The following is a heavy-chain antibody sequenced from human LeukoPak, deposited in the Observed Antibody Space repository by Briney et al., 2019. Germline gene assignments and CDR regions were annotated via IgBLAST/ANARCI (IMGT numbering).Heavy chain of an antibody. CDR2: IYHGGST. V-gene: IGHV4-4*02. Sequence: SETLSLTCAVSGGSISSSNWWSWVRQPPGKGLEWIGEIYHGGSTNYNPSLKSRVTISVDKSKNQFSLKLSSVTAADTAVYYCARLTRGSSVWFFDYWGQGTLVTVSS. CDR3: ARLTRGSSVWFFDY. J-gene: IGHJ4*02. D-gene: IGHD6-19*01. CDR1: GGSISSSNW.